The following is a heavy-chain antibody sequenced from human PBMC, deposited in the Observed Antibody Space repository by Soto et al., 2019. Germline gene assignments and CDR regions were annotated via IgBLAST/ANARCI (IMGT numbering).Heavy chain of an antibody. J-gene: IGHJ6*02. CDR2: IYPGDSDT. CDR3: ARQPAFHITMVRGVPGNGMDV. V-gene: IGHV5-51*01. CDR1: GYSFTSYW. D-gene: IGHD3-10*01. Sequence: PGESLKISCKGSGYSFTSYWIGWVRQMPGKGLEWMGIIYPGDSDTRYSPSFQGQVTISADKSISTAYLQWSSLKASDTAMYYCARQPAFHITMVRGVPGNGMDVWGQGTTVTVSS.